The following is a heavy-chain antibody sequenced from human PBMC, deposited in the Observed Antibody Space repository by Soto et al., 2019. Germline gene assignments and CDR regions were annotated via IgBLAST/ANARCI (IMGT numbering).Heavy chain of an antibody. CDR2: IIPIFETT. V-gene: IGHV1-69*06. Sequence: SVKGAWKAAGYAFSIYAVNWVRQATEQGLEWMGGIIPIFETTNYSHKFQGRVTITADRSTSTAYMELSSLRSEDTAVYYCARALNTLTGVIYYSMDVWGQGTTVTVSS. J-gene: IGHJ6*02. CDR3: ARALNTLTGVIYYSMDV. CDR1: GYAFSIYA. D-gene: IGHD2-21*01.